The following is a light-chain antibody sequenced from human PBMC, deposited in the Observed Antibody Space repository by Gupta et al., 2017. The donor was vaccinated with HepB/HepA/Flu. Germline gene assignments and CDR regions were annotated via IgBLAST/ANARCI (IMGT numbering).Light chain of an antibody. J-gene: IGKJ4*02. CDR2: LGS. Sequence: DIVLTQCLHSLPVTPGEQAPISCRSSHSLLHSNGYNYLDWYLQKPGQSPQLLIYLGSNRASGVPDRFSGSGSGTEFTLKISRVEAEDVGVYYCMQARQTPLTFGGGTKVEIK. CDR1: HSLLHSNGYNY. CDR3: MQARQTPLT. V-gene: IGKV2-28*01.